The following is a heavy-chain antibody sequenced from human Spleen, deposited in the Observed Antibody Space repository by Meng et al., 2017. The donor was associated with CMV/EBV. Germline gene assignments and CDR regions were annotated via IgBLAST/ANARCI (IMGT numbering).Heavy chain of an antibody. D-gene: IGHD3-22*01. Sequence: CAASGFTFRGYWMHWVRQAPGKGLVWVSRINPDGTIIRYADSVKGRFTISRDNAKNTLYLQMNSLRAEDTAVYYCDYYDSSGYYRDYWGLGTLVTVSS. CDR1: GFTFRGYW. J-gene: IGHJ4*02. CDR3: DYYDSSGYYRDY. V-gene: IGHV3-74*01. CDR2: INPDGTII.